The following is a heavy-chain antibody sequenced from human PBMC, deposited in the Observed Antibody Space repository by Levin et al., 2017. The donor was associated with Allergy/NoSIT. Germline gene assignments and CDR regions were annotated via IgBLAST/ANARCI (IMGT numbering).Heavy chain of an antibody. CDR2: IWYDGSNK. D-gene: IGHD3-10*01. Sequence: PGGSLRLSCAASGFTFSSYGMHWVRQAPGKGLEWVAVIWYDGSNKYYADSVKGRFTISRDNSKNTLYLQMNSLRAEDTAVYYCAREALWFGEAPNWFDPWGQGTLVTVSS. J-gene: IGHJ5*02. CDR1: GFTFSSYG. CDR3: AREALWFGEAPNWFDP. V-gene: IGHV3-33*01.